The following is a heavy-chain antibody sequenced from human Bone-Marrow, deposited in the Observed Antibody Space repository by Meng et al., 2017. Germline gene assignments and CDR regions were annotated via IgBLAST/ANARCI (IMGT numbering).Heavy chain of an antibody. CDR1: GSTFTSYA. V-gene: IGHV1-69*10. Sequence: SVKVSCKASGSTFTSYAISWVRQAPGQGLEWMGGIIPIFGIAQYAQKFQGRVTITADKSTTTAFLELSSLRSEDTAVYYCARSVFGVVIVYFDYWGQGTLVTVSS. CDR3: ARSVFGVVIVYFDY. CDR2: IIPIFGIA. J-gene: IGHJ4*02. D-gene: IGHD3-3*02.